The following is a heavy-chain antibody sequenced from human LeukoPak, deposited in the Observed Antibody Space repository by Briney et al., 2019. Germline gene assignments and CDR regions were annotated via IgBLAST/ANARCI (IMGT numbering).Heavy chain of an antibody. Sequence: PSETLSLTCTVSGYSIRSGYYWGWIRQPPGKGLEWIGGIYHSGGTYYNPSLKSRVTISVDTSKNQFSLKLSSVTAADTAVYYCARRQGGYYDSSGYGHDYWGQGTLVTVSS. CDR3: ARRQGGYYDSSGYGHDY. D-gene: IGHD3-22*01. CDR1: GYSIRSGYY. J-gene: IGHJ4*02. V-gene: IGHV4-38-2*02. CDR2: IYHSGGT.